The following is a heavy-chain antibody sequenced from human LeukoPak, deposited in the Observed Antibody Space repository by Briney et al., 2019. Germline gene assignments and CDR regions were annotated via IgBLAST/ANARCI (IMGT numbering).Heavy chain of an antibody. D-gene: IGHD5-18*01. Sequence: GGSLRLSCAASGFTFSSYAMSWVRQAPGKGLEWVSAISGSGGSTYYADSVKGRFTISRDNAKNSLYLQMDSLRAEDTAVYYCTRGGSNFGPWGQGTLVAVSS. CDR3: TRGGSNFGP. V-gene: IGHV3-23*01. CDR1: GFTFSSYA. CDR2: ISGSGGST. J-gene: IGHJ5*02.